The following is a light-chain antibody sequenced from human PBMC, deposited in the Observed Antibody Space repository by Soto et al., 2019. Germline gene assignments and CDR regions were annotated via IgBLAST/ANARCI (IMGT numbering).Light chain of an antibody. V-gene: IGKV1-5*01. CDR2: DAS. CDR3: QQYNSYSPWT. J-gene: IGKJ1*01. Sequence: DIQMTQSPSTLSASVRDRVTITCRASQSISSWLAWYQQKPGKAPKLLIYDASSLKSGVPSRFSGSGSGTEFTLTVGNLQPDDFATYCCQQYNSYSPWTFGQATNVEIK. CDR1: QSISSW.